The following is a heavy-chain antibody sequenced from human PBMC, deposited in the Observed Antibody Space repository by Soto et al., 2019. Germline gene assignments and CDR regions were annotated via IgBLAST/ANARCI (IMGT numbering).Heavy chain of an antibody. D-gene: IGHD4-17*01. CDR2: ISYDGTNR. Sequence: QVHLVESGGGVVQPGRSLRLSCAASGLTFSNYAMHWVRQAPGKGLEWVAFISYDGTNRCYPYSVKGRFTISRDNCKNTLYLQMNSLKTEDTAVYYCARESSSTVTTGGGGSAKDYWGQGTLVTVSS. CDR1: GLTFSNYA. J-gene: IGHJ4*02. CDR3: ARESSSTVTTGGGGSAKDY. V-gene: IGHV3-30-3*01.